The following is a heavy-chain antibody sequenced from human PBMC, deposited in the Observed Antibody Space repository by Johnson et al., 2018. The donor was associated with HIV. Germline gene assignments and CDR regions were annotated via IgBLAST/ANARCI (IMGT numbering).Heavy chain of an antibody. Sequence: QVQLVESGGGVVQPARSLRLSCAASGFTFTFYAMHWVRQAPGKGLEWVAFIRYDGSIQYYADSVQGRFTISRDNSKNTLYLQMQSLRLEDTVVYYCAKVRWLRLDNAAFDSWGQGPMVTVS. D-gene: IGHD5-12*01. CDR2: IRYDGSIQ. V-gene: IGHV3-30*02. CDR3: AKVRWLRLDNAAFDS. J-gene: IGHJ3*02. CDR1: GFTFTFYA.